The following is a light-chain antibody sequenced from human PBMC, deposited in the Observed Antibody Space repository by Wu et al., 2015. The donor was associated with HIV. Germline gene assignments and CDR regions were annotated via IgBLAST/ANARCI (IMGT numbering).Light chain of an antibody. V-gene: IGKV3-20*01. J-gene: IGKJ3*01. CDR3: QQYETATRT. CDR1: QSVSSSY. CDR2: GAS. Sequence: EIVLTQSPGTLSLSPGERATLSCRASQSVSSSYLAWYQQKPGQAPRLLIYGASSRATGIPDRFSGSGSGTDFTLTISRLEPEDFAVYYCQQYETATRTFGPGTKVDLK.